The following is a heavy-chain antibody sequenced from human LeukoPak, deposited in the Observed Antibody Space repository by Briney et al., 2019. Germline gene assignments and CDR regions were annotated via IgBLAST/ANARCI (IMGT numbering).Heavy chain of an antibody. J-gene: IGHJ4*02. Sequence: SETLSLTCAVYGGSFSGYYWSWIRQPPGKGLEWIGEINHSGSTDYNPSLKSRLTISVDTSKNQFSLKMSSVTAADTAVYYCARGDGRDGYKGRLDYWGQGTLVTVSS. CDR1: GGSFSGYY. CDR3: ARGDGRDGYKGRLDY. CDR2: INHSGST. D-gene: IGHD5-24*01. V-gene: IGHV4-34*01.